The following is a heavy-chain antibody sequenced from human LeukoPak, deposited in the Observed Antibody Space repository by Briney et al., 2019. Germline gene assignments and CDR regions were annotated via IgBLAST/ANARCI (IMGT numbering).Heavy chain of an antibody. D-gene: IGHD3-22*01. V-gene: IGHV3-30*02. Sequence: GGSLRLSCAASGFTFSSYGMHWVRQAPGKGLEWVAFIRYDGSNKYYADSVKGRFTISRDNSKNTLYLQMNSLRAEDTAVYYCASGYDSSGYSFDYWGQGTLVTVSS. CDR3: ASGYDSSGYSFDY. CDR1: GFTFSSYG. CDR2: IRYDGSNK. J-gene: IGHJ4*02.